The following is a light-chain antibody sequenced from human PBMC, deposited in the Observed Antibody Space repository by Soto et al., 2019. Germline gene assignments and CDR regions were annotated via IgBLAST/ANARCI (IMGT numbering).Light chain of an antibody. V-gene: IGKV3-20*01. J-gene: IGKJ1*01. CDR3: QQYNRSPWT. Sequence: EIVLTQSPGTLSLSPGDGATLSCRASQSVSSSYLAWYQQKPGQAPRLLIYGASYRATGIPDRFSGSGSGTDFTLTISRLEPEDFAVYYCQQYNRSPWTFGQGTKVEIK. CDR1: QSVSSSY. CDR2: GAS.